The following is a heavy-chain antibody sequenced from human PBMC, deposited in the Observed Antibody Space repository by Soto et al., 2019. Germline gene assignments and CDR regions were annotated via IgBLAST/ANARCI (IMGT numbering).Heavy chain of an antibody. CDR1: GGSVTTSSYY. CDR2: VYYRGRS. J-gene: IGHJ4*02. V-gene: IGHV4-39*01. Sequence: ETLSLTCTVSGGSVTTSSYYLGWIRQSPGKGLEWIGSVYYRGRSYSKSSVESRVTISVDTSKNRFSLSLNSVTASDTAVYFCVSQRTTVPTQAYFDYWGPGALVTVSS. D-gene: IGHD4-17*01. CDR3: VSQRTTVPTQAYFDY.